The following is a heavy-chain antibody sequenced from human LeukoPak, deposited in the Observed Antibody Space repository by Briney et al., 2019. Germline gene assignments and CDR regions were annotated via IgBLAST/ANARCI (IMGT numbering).Heavy chain of an antibody. J-gene: IGHJ4*02. CDR1: GGTFSSYA. D-gene: IGHD3-22*01. V-gene: IGHV1-69*13. CDR3: ASGRDYYDSSGLFDY. Sequence: SVKVSCKASGGTFSSYAISWVRQAPGLGLEWMGGIIPIFGTANYAQKFQGRVTITADESTSTAYMELSSLRSEDTAVYYCASGRDYYDSSGLFDYWGQGTLVTVSS. CDR2: IIPIFGTA.